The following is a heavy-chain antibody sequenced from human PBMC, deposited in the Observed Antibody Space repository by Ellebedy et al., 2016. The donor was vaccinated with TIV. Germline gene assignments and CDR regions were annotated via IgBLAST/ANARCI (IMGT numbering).Heavy chain of an antibody. J-gene: IGHJ4*02. D-gene: IGHD5-24*01. CDR3: ARDNFGGEMATILDY. CDR2: INSDGSTT. V-gene: IGHV3-74*01. CDR1: GFTFSSYW. Sequence: GGSLRLXXAASGFTFSSYWMDWVRQAPGKGLVWVSRINSDGSTTNYADSVKGRFTISRDNAKNTLYLQMNSLRAEDTAVYYCARDNFGGEMATILDYWGQGNLVTVSS.